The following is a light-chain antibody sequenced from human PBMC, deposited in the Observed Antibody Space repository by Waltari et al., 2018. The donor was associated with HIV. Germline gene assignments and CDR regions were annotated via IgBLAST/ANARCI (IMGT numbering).Light chain of an antibody. CDR2: GAS. CDR1: QSLGSS. V-gene: IGKV3-15*01. CDR3: QQYKNWALST. Sequence: EIIMTQPPATLSLSPGESATLSSRASQSLGSSLAWYQQKAGKAPRLLIYGASTRATGIPPRFSGSGSETEFTLSISSLQSEDSEVYYCQQYKNWALSTFGGGTKVEMK. J-gene: IGKJ4*01.